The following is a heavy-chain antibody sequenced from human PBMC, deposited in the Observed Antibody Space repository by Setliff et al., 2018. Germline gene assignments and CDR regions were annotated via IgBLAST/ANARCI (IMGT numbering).Heavy chain of an antibody. CDR1: DGSFSGYY. CDR2: IDHSGNT. CDR3: ARGPPGYYYYMNV. J-gene: IGHJ6*03. Sequence: SETLSLTCAVYDGSFSGYYWSWIRQPPGKGLEWIGEIDHSGNTNYNPSLKSRVTIFVDTSKNQFSLKLNSVTAADMAVYYCARGPPGYYYYMNVWGQGTTVTVSS. V-gene: IGHV4-34*01.